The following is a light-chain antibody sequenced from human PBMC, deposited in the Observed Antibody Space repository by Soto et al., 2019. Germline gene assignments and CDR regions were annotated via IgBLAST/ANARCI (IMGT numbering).Light chain of an antibody. CDR1: QGISSP. CDR3: KKYGRT. V-gene: IGKV3-15*01. J-gene: IGKJ4*01. CDR2: GAH. Sequence: IVLTQSPATLSVSPGGRATLSCRASQGISSPLSCYQQKPAQAPRLLIYGAHTRATGFPARISGGASWTEFTRTIHSLQSENFAVYYCKKYGRTFGGGTKVEIK.